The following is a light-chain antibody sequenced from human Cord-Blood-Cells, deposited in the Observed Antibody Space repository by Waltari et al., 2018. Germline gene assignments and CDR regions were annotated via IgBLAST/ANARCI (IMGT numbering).Light chain of an antibody. CDR1: QSISSY. CDR3: QQSYSTPSIT. CDR2: AAS. J-gene: IGKJ5*01. V-gene: IGKV1-39*01. Sequence: DIQMTQSPSSLSASVGDRVTITCRASQSISSYLNWYQQKTGEAPKRLIYAASSLQSGVTSRFSASASGTDFTLTISSLQPEDFATYYCQQSYSTPSITFGQGTRLEIK.